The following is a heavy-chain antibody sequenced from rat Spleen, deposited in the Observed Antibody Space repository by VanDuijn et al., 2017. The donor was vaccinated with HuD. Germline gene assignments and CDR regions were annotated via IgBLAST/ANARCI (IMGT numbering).Heavy chain of an antibody. D-gene: IGHD1-7*01. V-gene: IGHV5-22*01. CDR1: GFTFSHYD. J-gene: IGHJ2*01. CDR2: ISYEGSIT. Sequence: EVQLVESGGGLVQPGRSLKLSCAASGFTFSHYDMAWVRQAPKKGLEWVASISYEGSITYYGDSVKGRFTMSRDNAKSTLYLQMNSLRSEDTATYYCARGHTLGMDYFDYWGQGVMVTVSS. CDR3: ARGHTLGMDYFDY.